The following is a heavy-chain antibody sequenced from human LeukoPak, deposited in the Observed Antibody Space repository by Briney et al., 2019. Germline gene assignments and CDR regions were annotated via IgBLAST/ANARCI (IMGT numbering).Heavy chain of an antibody. D-gene: IGHD2-8*01. J-gene: IGHJ4*02. CDR2: ISAYNGNT. Sequence: ASVTVSFTASGYTFTNYAISWVRQAPGQGLEWMGWISAYNGNTNYAQNLQGRVTMTTDTSTSTAYMELRSLRFDDTAVYYCALIPYCTTITCYSFDYWGQGTLVTVSS. CDR3: ALIPYCTTITCYSFDY. CDR1: GYTFTNYA. V-gene: IGHV1-18*01.